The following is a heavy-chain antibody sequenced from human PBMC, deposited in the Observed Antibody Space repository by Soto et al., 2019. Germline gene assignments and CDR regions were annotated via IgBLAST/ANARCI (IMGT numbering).Heavy chain of an antibody. CDR3: ARDRVGLDY. D-gene: IGHD3-16*01. CDR2: ISTTRTTI. CDR1: GFTFSNYN. Sequence: EVQLVESGGGLVQPGGSRKLSCEASGFTFSNYNMNWVRQAPGKGLEWLAYISTTRTTIYYAVSVKGRFTIARDNVKSSLYLYMNSLRDEDTAVYYCARDRVGLDYWGQGTLVTVSS. J-gene: IGHJ4*02. V-gene: IGHV3-48*02.